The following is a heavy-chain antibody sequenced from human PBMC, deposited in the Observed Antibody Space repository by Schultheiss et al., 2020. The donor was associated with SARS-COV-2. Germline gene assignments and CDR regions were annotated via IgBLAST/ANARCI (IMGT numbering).Heavy chain of an antibody. V-gene: IGHV4-59*08. CDR2: IYYSGST. CDR3: ARQSGYDRGDFDY. D-gene: IGHD5-12*01. Sequence: SETLSLTCTVSGGSISSYYWSWIRQPPGKGLEWIGYIYYSGSTNYNPSLKSRVTISVDTSKNQFSLKLSSVTAADTAMYYCARQSGYDRGDFDYWGQGTLVTVSS. CDR1: GGSISSYY. J-gene: IGHJ4*02.